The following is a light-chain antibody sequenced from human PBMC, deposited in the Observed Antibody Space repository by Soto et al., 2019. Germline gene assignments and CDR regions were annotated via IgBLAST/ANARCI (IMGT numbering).Light chain of an antibody. CDR2: AAS. V-gene: IGKV1D-16*01. CDR1: QSISTW. Sequence: DIQMTQSPSSLSASVGDRVTITCRASQSISTWLAWYQQKPEKDPKSLIYAASSLQSGVPSRFRGSGSATNFTLTISSLQPEDFATYHCHQYNTHPFNFGQGTKLEIK. J-gene: IGKJ2*01. CDR3: HQYNTHPFN.